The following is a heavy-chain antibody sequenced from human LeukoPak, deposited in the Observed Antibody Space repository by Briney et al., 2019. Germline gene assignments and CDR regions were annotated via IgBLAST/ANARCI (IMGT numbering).Heavy chain of an antibody. D-gene: IGHD5-18*01. CDR2: ISGIGDST. J-gene: IGHJ3*02. V-gene: IGHV3-23*01. CDR1: RFTFSSYA. CDR3: AKEHRGYSYVYSAGGSFDI. Sequence: PGGSLRLSCAASRFTFSSYAMSWVRQAPGKGREWVSSISGIGDSTYYTDSVTGRFTISRDNSKNTVFLQMNSLRAEDTAIYNCAKEHRGYSYVYSAGGSFDIWGQGTMVTVSS.